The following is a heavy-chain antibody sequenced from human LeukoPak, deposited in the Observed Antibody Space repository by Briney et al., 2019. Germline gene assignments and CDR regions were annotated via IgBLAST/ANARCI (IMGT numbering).Heavy chain of an antibody. J-gene: IGHJ4*02. CDR1: GFTFSSYG. CDR3: ARGWREFYFEY. Sequence: GGSLRLSCAASGFTFSSYGMHWVRQAPGKGLEWVAVIWYDGSNKYYADSVKGRFTISRDNAKNSLYLQMNSLRDEDTAVYYCARGWREFYFEYWGQGNLVTVSS. CDR2: IWYDGSNK. D-gene: IGHD3-3*01. V-gene: IGHV3-33*01.